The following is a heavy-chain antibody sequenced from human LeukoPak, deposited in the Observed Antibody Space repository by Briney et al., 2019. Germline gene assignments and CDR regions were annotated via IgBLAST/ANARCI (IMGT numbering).Heavy chain of an antibody. V-gene: IGHV5-51*01. Sequence: GESLKISCKGSGYSFTNYWIGWVRQMPGKGLEWMGIIYPGDSDSRYSPSFQGQVTISADKSITTAYLQWSSLKASDTAMYYCARLDTAMVTALYYFDYWGQGTLVTVSS. D-gene: IGHD5-18*01. CDR1: GYSFTNYW. CDR2: IYPGDSDS. J-gene: IGHJ4*02. CDR3: ARLDTAMVTALYYFDY.